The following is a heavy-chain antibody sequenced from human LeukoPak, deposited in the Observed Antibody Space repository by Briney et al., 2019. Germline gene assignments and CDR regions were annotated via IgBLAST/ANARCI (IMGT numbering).Heavy chain of an antibody. Sequence: ASVKVSCKASGYTFTSYAMNWVRQAPGQGLEWMGWINTNTGNPTYAQGFTGRFVFSLYTSVSTAYLQISSLTAEDTAVYYCAREAFTSKGYCSSTSCYKLGYWGQGTLVTVSS. J-gene: IGHJ4*02. CDR2: INTNTGNP. V-gene: IGHV7-4-1*02. D-gene: IGHD2-2*02. CDR3: AREAFTSKGYCSSTSCYKLGY. CDR1: GYTFTSYA.